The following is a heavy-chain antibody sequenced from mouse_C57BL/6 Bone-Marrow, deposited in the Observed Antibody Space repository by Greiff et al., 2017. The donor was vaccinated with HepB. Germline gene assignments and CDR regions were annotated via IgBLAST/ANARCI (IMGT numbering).Heavy chain of an antibody. CDR2: FYPGSGSI. CDR1: GYTFTEYT. CDR3: ARHEGGFYYYGSREAWFAY. Sequence: QVQLQQSGAELVKPGASVKLSCKASGYTFTEYTIHWVKQRSGQGLEWIGWFYPGSGSIKYNEKFKDKATLTADKSSSTVYMELSRLTSEDSAVYFCARHEGGFYYYGSREAWFAYWGQGTLVTVSA. V-gene: IGHV1-62-2*01. J-gene: IGHJ3*01. D-gene: IGHD1-1*01.